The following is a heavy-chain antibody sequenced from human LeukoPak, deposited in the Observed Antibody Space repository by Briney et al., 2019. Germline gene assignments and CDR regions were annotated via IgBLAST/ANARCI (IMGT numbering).Heavy chain of an antibody. CDR3: AREGGDPRWLDP. V-gene: IGHV4-4*07. J-gene: IGHJ5*02. CDR1: AGSISTFY. D-gene: IGHD6-25*01. CDR2: INYSGST. Sequence: PSETLSLTCTVSAGSISTFYWTWIRQPAGKGLGWIGRINYSGSTNYNPSLRGRVSMSVDRPKNQFSLTLNSVTAADTAVYYCAREGGDPRWLDPWGQGTLVTVSS.